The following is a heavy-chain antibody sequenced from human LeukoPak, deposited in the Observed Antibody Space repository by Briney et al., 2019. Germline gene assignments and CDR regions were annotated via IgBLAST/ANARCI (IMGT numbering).Heavy chain of an antibody. D-gene: IGHD1-1*01. Sequence: ASVKVSCKASGGTFSSYAISWVRQAPGQGLEWMGGIIPIFGTANYAQKFQGRVTITADESTSTAYMELSSLRSEDTAVYYCARATSWWNGLVRLDYYYYYGMDVWGQGTTVTVSS. J-gene: IGHJ6*02. CDR1: GGTFSSYA. V-gene: IGHV1-69*13. CDR2: IIPIFGTA. CDR3: ARATSWWNGLVRLDYYYYYGMDV.